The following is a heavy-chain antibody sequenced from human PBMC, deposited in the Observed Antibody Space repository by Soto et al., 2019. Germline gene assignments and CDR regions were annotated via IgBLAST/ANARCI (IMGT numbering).Heavy chain of an antibody. V-gene: IGHV5-51*01. Sequence: PGGALKISCKGSEDSFTSYWIGWVRQMTGKGLEWMGIIYPGDSDPRYSPSFQGQVNISADKSISTAYLQWSSLKASDTAMYYCARLYYFDSSAYPSGMDVWGQGTTVTVSS. CDR3: ARLYYFDSSAYPSGMDV. D-gene: IGHD3-22*01. CDR2: IYPGDSDP. CDR1: EDSFTSYW. J-gene: IGHJ6*02.